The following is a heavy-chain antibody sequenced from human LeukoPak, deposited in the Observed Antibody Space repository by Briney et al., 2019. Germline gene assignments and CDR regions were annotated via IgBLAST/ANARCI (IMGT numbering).Heavy chain of an antibody. CDR1: GFTFSSSW. CDR2: ITRDGSST. V-gene: IGHV3-74*01. J-gene: IGHJ4*02. Sequence: GGSLRLSCAASGFTFSSSWMHWVRQAPGKGLVWVSRITRDGSSTTYADSVKGRFTISRDNSRNTLSLQMNSLRVDDTAVYYCARGFRSVTTWGYFDYWGQGALVTVSS. CDR3: ARGFRSVTTWGYFDY. D-gene: IGHD4-17*01.